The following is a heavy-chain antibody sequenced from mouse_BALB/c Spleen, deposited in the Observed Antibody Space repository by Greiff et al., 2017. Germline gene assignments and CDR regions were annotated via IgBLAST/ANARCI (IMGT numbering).Heavy chain of an antibody. CDR3: ARSGDYYGSRGFAD. Sequence: EVKLVESGPSLVKPSQTLSLTCSVTGDSITSGYWNWIRKFPGNKLEYMGYISYSGSTYYNPSLKSRISITRDTSKNQYYLQLNSVTTEDTATYYCARSGDYYGSRGFADWGQGTLVTVSA. J-gene: IGHJ3*01. CDR2: ISYSGST. D-gene: IGHD1-1*01. V-gene: IGHV3-8*02. CDR1: GDSITSGY.